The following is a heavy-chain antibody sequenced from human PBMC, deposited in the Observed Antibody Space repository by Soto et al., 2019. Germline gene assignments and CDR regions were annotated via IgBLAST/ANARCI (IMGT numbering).Heavy chain of an antibody. J-gene: IGHJ4*02. V-gene: IGHV3-15*01. CDR2: IKSKTDGETT. CDR1: GGTFSNAW. CDR3: TTDDPINRN. Sequence: PGGSLRLSCAASGGTFSNAWMSWVRQAPGKGLEWVGRIKSKTDGETTDYAAPVKGRFTISRDDSRNLLYLQMNSLKTEDTAVYYCTTDDPINRNWGQGTLVTVSS.